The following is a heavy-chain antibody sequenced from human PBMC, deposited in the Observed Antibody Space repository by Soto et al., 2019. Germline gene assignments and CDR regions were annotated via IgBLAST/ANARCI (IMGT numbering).Heavy chain of an antibody. D-gene: IGHD5-18*01. V-gene: IGHV4-31*02. CDR3: ARSGYSYGPNPLLY. Sequence: SEPLSLTWTVSWVSISGVGDCWSWIRQHPGKGLEWIGCIYYSGSTYYNPSLKSRVTISVDTSKNQFSLKLSSVTAADTAVYYCARSGYSYGPNPLLYWGQEPWSPSPQ. J-gene: IGHJ4*01. CDR1: WVSISGVGDC. CDR2: IYYSGST.